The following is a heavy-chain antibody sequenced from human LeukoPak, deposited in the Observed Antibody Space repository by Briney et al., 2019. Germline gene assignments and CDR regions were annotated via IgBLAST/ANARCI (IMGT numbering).Heavy chain of an antibody. V-gene: IGHV3-20*04. CDR2: INWNGGRT. D-gene: IGHD6-19*01. Sequence: PGGSLRLSCAASGFTFRSYWMSWVRQAPGKGLEWVSGINWNGGRTGYADSVKGRFTISRDNAKNSLYLQMNSLRAEDTALYYCARVFRREGSVKPHDYWGQGTLVTVSS. J-gene: IGHJ4*02. CDR3: ARVFRREGSVKPHDY. CDR1: GFTFRSYW.